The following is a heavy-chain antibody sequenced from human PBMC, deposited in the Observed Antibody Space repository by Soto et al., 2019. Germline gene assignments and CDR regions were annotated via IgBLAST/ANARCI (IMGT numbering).Heavy chain of an antibody. D-gene: IGHD2-21*01. Sequence: PSETLSLTCTVSGGSISSGDYYGSWIRQPPGKGLEWIGYIYYSGSTYYNPSLKSRVTISVDTSKNQFSLKLSSVTAADTAVYYCARTILYYYGMDVWGQGTTVTVSS. CDR2: IYYSGST. J-gene: IGHJ6*02. V-gene: IGHV4-30-4*01. CDR3: ARTILYYYGMDV. CDR1: GGSISSGDYY.